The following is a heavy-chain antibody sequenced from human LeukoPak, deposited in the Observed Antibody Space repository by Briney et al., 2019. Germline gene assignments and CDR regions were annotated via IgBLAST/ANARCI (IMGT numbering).Heavy chain of an antibody. CDR2: ISAYNGNT. CDR3: ARDFYGDYIRGP. V-gene: IGHV1-18*01. CDR1: GYTFTSYG. J-gene: IGHJ5*02. Sequence: ASVKVSCKASGYTFTSYGISWVRQAPGQGLEWMGWISAYNGNTNYAQELQGRVTMTTDTSTSTAYMELRSLRSDDTAVYYCARDFYGDYIRGPWGQGTLVTVSS. D-gene: IGHD4-17*01.